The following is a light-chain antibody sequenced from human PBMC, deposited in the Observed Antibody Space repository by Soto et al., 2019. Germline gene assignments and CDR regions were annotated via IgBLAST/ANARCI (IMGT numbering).Light chain of an antibody. Sequence: EIVLTQSPATLSLAPGEIATLYFSASQSVSTYLAWYQQNPGQAPRLLIYDASNRATGIPARFSGSGSGTAFTLTISTLEPEDFAVYYCQQRSNWPPEVTFGQGTRLEIK. V-gene: IGKV3-11*01. CDR2: DAS. J-gene: IGKJ5*01. CDR1: QSVSTY. CDR3: QQRSNWPPEVT.